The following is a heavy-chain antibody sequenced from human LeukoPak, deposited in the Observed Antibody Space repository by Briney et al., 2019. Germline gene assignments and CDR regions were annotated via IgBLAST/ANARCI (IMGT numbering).Heavy chain of an antibody. J-gene: IGHJ4*02. V-gene: IGHV1-18*04. D-gene: IGHD2-15*01. CDR3: ARDTPGLAKLFDY. CDR1: GYTFTGYY. Sequence: ASENLSCKASGYTFTGYYMHWVRHSPGQGLEWMGWISGYTGATHYSVKLQDRLTVTTDTSTNTAYMELRSLRSADTAVYFCARDTPGLAKLFDYWGQGTLVTVSS. CDR2: ISGYTGAT.